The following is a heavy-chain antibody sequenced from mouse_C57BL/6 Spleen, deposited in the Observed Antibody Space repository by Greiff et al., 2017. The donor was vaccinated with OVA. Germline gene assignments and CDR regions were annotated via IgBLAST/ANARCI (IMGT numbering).Heavy chain of an antibody. CDR2: INYDGSST. CDR1: GFTFSDYY. Sequence: DVMLVESEGGLVQPGSSMKLSCTASGFTFSDYYMAWVRQVPEKGLEWVANINYDGSSTYYLDSLKSRFIISRDNAKNILYLQMSSLKSEDTATYYCAREGRYDYDGTWFAYWGQGTLVTVSA. J-gene: IGHJ3*01. V-gene: IGHV5-16*01. D-gene: IGHD2-4*01. CDR3: AREGRYDYDGTWFAY.